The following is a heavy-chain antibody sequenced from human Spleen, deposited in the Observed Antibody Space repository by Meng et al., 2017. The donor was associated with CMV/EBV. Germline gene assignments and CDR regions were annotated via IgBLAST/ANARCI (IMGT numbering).Heavy chain of an antibody. V-gene: IGHV4-34*01. D-gene: IGHD2-2*01. CDR2: INHSGST. J-gene: IGHJ4*02. Sequence: SETLSLTCAVYGGSFSGYYWSWIRQPPGKGLEWIGEINHSGSTNYNPSLKSRVTISVDTSKNQFSLKLSSVTAADTAVYYCARLPNIVLVPAAVQYFDYWGQGTLVTVSS. CDR1: GGSFSGYY. CDR3: ARLPNIVLVPAAVQYFDY.